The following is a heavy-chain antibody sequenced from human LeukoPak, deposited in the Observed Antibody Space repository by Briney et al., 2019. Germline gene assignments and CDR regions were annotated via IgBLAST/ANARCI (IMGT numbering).Heavy chain of an antibody. D-gene: IGHD3-3*01. V-gene: IGHV4-39*07. CDR1: GGSISSSMYY. CDR3: ARDGRGVTIFGVVIDPVT. CDR2: IYYSGST. Sequence: SETLSLTCTVSGGSISSSMYYWGWIRQPPGKGLEWIGSIYYSGSTYYNPSLKSRVTISVDTSKNQFSLKLSSVTAADTAVYYCARDGRGVTIFGVVIDPVTWGKGTTVTVSS. J-gene: IGHJ6*04.